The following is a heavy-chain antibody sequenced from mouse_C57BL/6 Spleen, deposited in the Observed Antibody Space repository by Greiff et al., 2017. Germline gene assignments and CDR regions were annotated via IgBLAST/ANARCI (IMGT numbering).Heavy chain of an antibody. CDR1: GFTFSSYT. V-gene: IGHV5-9*01. J-gene: IGHJ4*01. D-gene: IGHD2-1*01. CDR3: ARRGNYVRAMDY. Sequence: EVMLVESGGGLVKPGGSLKLSCAASGFTFSSYTMSWVRQTPEKRLEWVATISGGGGNTYYPDSVKGRFTISRDNAKNTLYLQMSSLRSEDTALYYCARRGNYVRAMDYWGQGTSVTVST. CDR2: ISGGGGNT.